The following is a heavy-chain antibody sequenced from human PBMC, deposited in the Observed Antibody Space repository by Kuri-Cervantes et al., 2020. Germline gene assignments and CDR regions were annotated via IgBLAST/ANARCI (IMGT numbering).Heavy chain of an antibody. Sequence: GGSLRLSCAASGFTFSSYAMHWVRQAPGKGLEWVAVISYDGSNKYYADSVKGRFTISRDNSKNALYLQMNSLRAEDTAVYYCARGVGDSSGWGYWGQGTLVTVSS. V-gene: IGHV3-30-3*01. CDR3: ARGVGDSSGWGY. CDR2: ISYDGSNK. CDR1: GFTFSSYA. D-gene: IGHD3-22*01. J-gene: IGHJ4*02.